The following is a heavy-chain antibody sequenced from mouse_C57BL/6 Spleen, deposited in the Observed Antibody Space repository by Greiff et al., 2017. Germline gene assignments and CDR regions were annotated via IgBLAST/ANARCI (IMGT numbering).Heavy chain of an antibody. J-gene: IGHJ2*01. Sequence: VQLQQSGPELVKPGASVKISCKASGYTFTDYYMNWVKQSHGKSLEWIGDINPNNGGTSYNQKFKGKATLTVDKSSSTAYMELRSLTSEDSAVYYCARGSPGNYFDYWGQGTTLTVSS. D-gene: IGHD6-1*01. V-gene: IGHV1-26*01. CDR2: INPNNGGT. CDR1: GYTFTDYY. CDR3: ARGSPGNYFDY.